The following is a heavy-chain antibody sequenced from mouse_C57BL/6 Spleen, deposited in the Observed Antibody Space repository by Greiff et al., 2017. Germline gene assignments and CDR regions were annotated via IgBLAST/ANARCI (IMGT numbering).Heavy chain of an antibody. J-gene: IGHJ4*01. CDR3: AGGYGNYEDYAMDY. Sequence: EVQLQQSGAELVKPGASVKLSCTASGFNIKDYYMHWVKQRTEQGLEWIGRIDPEDGETKYAPKFPGKATITADTSSNTAYLQLSSLTSADTAVYYCAGGYGNYEDYAMDYWGQGTSVTVAS. CDR1: GFNIKDYY. V-gene: IGHV14-2*01. D-gene: IGHD2-10*02. CDR2: IDPEDGET.